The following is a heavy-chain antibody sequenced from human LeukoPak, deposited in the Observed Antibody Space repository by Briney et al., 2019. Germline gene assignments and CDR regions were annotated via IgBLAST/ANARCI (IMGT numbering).Heavy chain of an antibody. Sequence: SETLSLTCAVYGGSFSGYYWSWIRQPPGKGLEWIGEINHSGSTNYNPSLKSRVTISVDTSKNQFSLKLSSVTAADTAVYYCARGPGVQGPFDIWGQGTMVTVSS. CDR1: GGSFSGYY. V-gene: IGHV4-34*01. J-gene: IGHJ3*02. D-gene: IGHD3-10*01. CDR3: ARGPGVQGPFDI. CDR2: INHSGST.